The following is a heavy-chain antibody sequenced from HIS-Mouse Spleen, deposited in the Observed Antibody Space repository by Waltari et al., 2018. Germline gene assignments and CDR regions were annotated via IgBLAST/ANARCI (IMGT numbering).Heavy chain of an antibody. CDR3: ASTEAAAGTRGAFDI. CDR1: GYSFTSYW. J-gene: IGHJ3*02. Sequence: EVQLVQSGAEVKKPGESLKLSCKGSGYSFTSYWIAVVLKMPGKVLEWMGIIYPGDSDTRYSPSFQGQVTISADKSISTAYLQWSSLKASDTAMYYCASTEAAAGTRGAFDIWGQGTMVTVSS. V-gene: IGHV5-51*03. D-gene: IGHD6-13*01. CDR2: IYPGDSDT.